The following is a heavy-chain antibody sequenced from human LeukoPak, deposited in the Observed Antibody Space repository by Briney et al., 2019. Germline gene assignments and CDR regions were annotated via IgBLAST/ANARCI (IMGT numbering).Heavy chain of an antibody. D-gene: IGHD5-24*01. CDR2: IKQDGGEK. CDR3: AGRGDGNLYYFDQ. J-gene: IGHJ4*02. CDR1: GFTFSSYW. Sequence: GGSLRLSCAASGFTFSSYWMSWVRQAPGKGLEWVANIKQDGGEKYYVHSVKGRFTISRDNAKNSLYLQMNSLRPEDTAVYYCAGRGDGNLYYFDQWGQGTLVTASS. V-gene: IGHV3-7*04.